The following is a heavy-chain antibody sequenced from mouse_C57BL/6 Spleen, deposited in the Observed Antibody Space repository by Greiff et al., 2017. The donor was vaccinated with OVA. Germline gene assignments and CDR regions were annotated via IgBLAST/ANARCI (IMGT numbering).Heavy chain of an antibody. CDR3: AREGFAFRAFDY. V-gene: IGHV1-22*01. CDR2: INPNNGGT. J-gene: IGHJ2*01. D-gene: IGHD3-3*01. Sequence: VHVKQSGPELVKPGASVKMSCKASGYTFTDYNMHWVKQSHGKSLEWIGYINPNNGGTSYNQKFKGKATLTVNKSSSTAYMELRSLTSEDSAVYYCAREGFAFRAFDYWGQGTTLTVSS. CDR1: GYTFTDYN.